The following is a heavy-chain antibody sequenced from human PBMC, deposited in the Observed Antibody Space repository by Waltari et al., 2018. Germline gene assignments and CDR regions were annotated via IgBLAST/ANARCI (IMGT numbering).Heavy chain of an antibody. V-gene: IGHV4-59*11. CDR2: IYYSGST. D-gene: IGHD4-17*01. J-gene: IGHJ4*02. CDR3: ARERYGDYNV. CDR1: GGSISSHY. Sequence: QVQLQESGPGLVKPSETLSLTCTVPGGSISSHYWSWIRQPPGKGLEWIGYIYYSGSTNYNPALKSRVTISVDTSKNQFSLKLSSVTAADTAVYYCARERYGDYNVWGQGTLVTVSS.